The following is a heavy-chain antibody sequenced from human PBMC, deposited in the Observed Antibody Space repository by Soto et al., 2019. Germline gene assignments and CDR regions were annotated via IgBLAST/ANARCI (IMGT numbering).Heavy chain of an antibody. V-gene: IGHV4-31*03. CDR3: XRFYCSSTSRYANWFDP. CDR2: IYYSGST. Sequence: SETLSLTCTVSGGSISSGGYYWSWIRQHPGKGLEWIGYIYYSGSTYYNPSLKSRVTISVGTSKNQFSLKLSSVTAADTAVYYCXRFYCSSTSRYANWFDPWGQGTLVTVSS. CDR1: GGSISSGGYY. J-gene: IGHJ5*02. D-gene: IGHD2-2*01.